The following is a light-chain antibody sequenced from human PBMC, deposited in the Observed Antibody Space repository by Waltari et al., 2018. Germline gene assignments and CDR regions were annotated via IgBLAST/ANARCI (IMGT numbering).Light chain of an antibody. CDR3: HQYATSPWM. CDR2: SAS. J-gene: IGKJ1*01. CDR1: QSFTTNY. V-gene: IGKV3-20*01. Sequence: VLTQSPGTLSLSPGEGATLSCRASQSFTTNYLAWFQHKPGQAPRLLIFSASSRATGVPDRFSGSGSGTDFTLTISRLEPEDFAIYYCHQYATSPWMFGQGTKVEIK.